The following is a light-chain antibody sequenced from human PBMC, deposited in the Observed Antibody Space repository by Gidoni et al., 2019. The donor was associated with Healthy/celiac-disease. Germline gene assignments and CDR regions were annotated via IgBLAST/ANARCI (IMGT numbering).Light chain of an antibody. CDR2: GAS. CDR1: QSVSSSY. Sequence: EIVFTQSPGTLSLSPGERATLSCRASQSVSSSYLAWYQQKPGQAPRHLIYGASSRPTGIPDRFSGSGSGTDFTLTISRLEPEDFAVYYCQQYGSSPGSFGQGTKLEIK. J-gene: IGKJ2*03. CDR3: QQYGSSPGS. V-gene: IGKV3-20*01.